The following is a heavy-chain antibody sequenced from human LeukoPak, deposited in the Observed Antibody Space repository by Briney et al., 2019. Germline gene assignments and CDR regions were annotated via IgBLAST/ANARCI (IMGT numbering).Heavy chain of an antibody. J-gene: IGHJ4*02. D-gene: IGHD2-2*03. V-gene: IGHV1-46*01. CDR2: INPSGGST. CDR1: GYTFTSYL. Sequence: ASVKVSGKASGYTFTSYLVHWVRQAPGQGLEWMGIINPSGGSTNHAQKFQGRVTMTRDTSTSTVYMELSSLRSDDTAVYYCARLGYCGSTSCQWGQGTLVTVSS. CDR3: ARLGYCGSTSCQ.